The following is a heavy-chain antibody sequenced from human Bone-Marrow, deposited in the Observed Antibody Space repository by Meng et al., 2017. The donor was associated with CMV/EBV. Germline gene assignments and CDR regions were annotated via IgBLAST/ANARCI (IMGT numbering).Heavy chain of an antibody. Sequence: GGSLRLSCAASGFTFPSFTMNWVRQAPGKGLEWVSLISSGRKYILYADSVRGRFTISRDDAENSVHLQMNSLRAEDTGIYFCARDDYTWSRDYWGQGTLVTVSS. CDR2: ISSGRKYI. V-gene: IGHV3-21*06. CDR3: ARDDYTWSRDY. J-gene: IGHJ4*02. CDR1: GFTFPSFT. D-gene: IGHD4-11*01.